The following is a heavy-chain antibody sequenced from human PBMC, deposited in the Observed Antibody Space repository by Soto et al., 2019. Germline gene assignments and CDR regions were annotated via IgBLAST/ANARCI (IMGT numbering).Heavy chain of an antibody. V-gene: IGHV3-23*01. CDR3: LMGYFFDY. Sequence: EVQLLESGGGWVQPGGSLRLSCAASGFTFSSYAMSWVRQAPGKGLEWVSTISNNGGTTYDADSVKGRFTISRDNSKNTLYLQMNSLRAEDTAVYYCLMGYFFDYWGQGTLVTVSP. CDR2: ISNNGGTT. D-gene: IGHD3-16*01. J-gene: IGHJ4*02. CDR1: GFTFSSYA.